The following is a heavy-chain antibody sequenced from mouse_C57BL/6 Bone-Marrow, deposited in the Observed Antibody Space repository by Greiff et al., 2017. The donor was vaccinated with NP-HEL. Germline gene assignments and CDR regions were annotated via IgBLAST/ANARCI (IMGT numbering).Heavy chain of an antibody. D-gene: IGHD1-2*01. CDR1: GYTFTSYW. CDR3: ARDRLLLRGFAY. Sequence: QVQLQQPGAELVKPGASVKLSCKASGYTFTSYWMHWVKQRPGRGLEWIGRIAPNSGGTKYNEKFKSKATLTVDKPSSTAYMQLSSLTSEDSAVYYCARDRLLLRGFAYWGQGTLVTVSA. CDR2: IAPNSGGT. V-gene: IGHV1-72*01. J-gene: IGHJ3*01.